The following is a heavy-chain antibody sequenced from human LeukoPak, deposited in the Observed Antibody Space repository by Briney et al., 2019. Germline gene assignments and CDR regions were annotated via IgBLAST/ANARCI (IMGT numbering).Heavy chain of an antibody. CDR1: GGTFSSYA. CDR3: ARSDSSGYYGGFDY. Sequence: VASVKVSCKASGGTFSSYAISWVRQAPGQGLEWMGGIIPMFGTANYAQKFQGRVTITADESTSTAYMELSSLRSEDTAVYYCARSDSSGYYGGFDYWGQGTLVTVSS. CDR2: IIPMFGTA. V-gene: IGHV1-69*13. J-gene: IGHJ4*02. D-gene: IGHD3-22*01.